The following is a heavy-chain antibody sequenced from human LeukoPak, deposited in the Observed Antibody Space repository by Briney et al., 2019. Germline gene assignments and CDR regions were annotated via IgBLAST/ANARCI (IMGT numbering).Heavy chain of an antibody. CDR2: ISAYNGNT. V-gene: IGHV1-18*01. J-gene: IGHJ4*02. D-gene: IGHD3-22*01. CDR1: GYTFTSYG. CDR3: ARLGHTMNYYDSSGYYPLDY. Sequence: ASVKVSCKASGYTFTSYGISWVRQAPGQGHEWMGWISAYNGNTNYAQKLQGRVTMTTDTSTSTAYMELRSLRSDDTAVYYCARLGHTMNYYDSSGYYPLDYWGQGTLVTVSS.